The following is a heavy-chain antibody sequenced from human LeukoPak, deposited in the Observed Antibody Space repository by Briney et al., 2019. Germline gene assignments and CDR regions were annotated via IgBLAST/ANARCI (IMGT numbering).Heavy chain of an antibody. CDR3: ARSQPSSGWTNDAFDI. Sequence: GGSLRLSCAASGFTFSSYKMNWVRQAPGKGLEWVSYISSSGSTIYYADSVKGRFTISRDNAKDSLYLQMNSLRAEDTAAYHCARSQPSSGWTNDAFDIWGQGTMVTVSS. CDR1: GFTFSSYK. J-gene: IGHJ3*02. D-gene: IGHD6-19*01. V-gene: IGHV3-48*03. CDR2: ISSSGSTI.